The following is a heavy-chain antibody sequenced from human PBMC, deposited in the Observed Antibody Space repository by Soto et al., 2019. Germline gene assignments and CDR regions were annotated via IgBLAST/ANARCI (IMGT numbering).Heavy chain of an antibody. CDR1: GGSISSGGYY. CDR2: IYYSGST. J-gene: IGHJ6*02. CDR3: AREGYCSGGSCYTGYYSGMDV. Sequence: QVQLQESGPGLVKPSQTLSLTCTVSGGSISSGGYYWSWIRQHPGKGLEWIGYIYYSGSTYYNPFLKRRVTLSVDTSKNQFSLKLSSVTAADTAVYYCAREGYCSGGSCYTGYYSGMDVWGQGTTVTVSS. V-gene: IGHV4-31*03. D-gene: IGHD2-15*01.